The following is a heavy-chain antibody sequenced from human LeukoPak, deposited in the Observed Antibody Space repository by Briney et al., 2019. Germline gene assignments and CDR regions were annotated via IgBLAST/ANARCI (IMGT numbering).Heavy chain of an antibody. D-gene: IGHD2-8*01. Sequence: GASVKVSCKASGYTFTGYYMHWVRQAPGQGLEWMGWINPDGDVTKSAQKFQGRVTMTSDKSINTVYMELSGLTSDDTAFYYCARGPNHYYYMDFWGKGTTVSVSS. CDR3: ARGPNHYYYMDF. CDR2: INPDGDVT. J-gene: IGHJ6*03. V-gene: IGHV1-2*02. CDR1: GYTFTGYY.